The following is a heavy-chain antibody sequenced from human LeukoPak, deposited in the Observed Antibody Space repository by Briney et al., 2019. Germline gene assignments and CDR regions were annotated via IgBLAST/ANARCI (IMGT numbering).Heavy chain of an antibody. CDR1: GFTVSSSY. J-gene: IGHJ6*03. D-gene: IGHD2-2*01. CDR3: ARGAVCSSTSCQPSTLYYYYYYMDV. CDR2: IYGGGNT. Sequence: PGGSLRLSCVASGFTVSSSYMTWVRQAPGKGLEWVSFIYGGGNTYYADSVKGRFTISRDNSKNTVYLQMNSLRAEDTAVYYCARGAVCSSTSCQPSTLYYYYYYMDVWGKGTTVTVSS. V-gene: IGHV3-53*01.